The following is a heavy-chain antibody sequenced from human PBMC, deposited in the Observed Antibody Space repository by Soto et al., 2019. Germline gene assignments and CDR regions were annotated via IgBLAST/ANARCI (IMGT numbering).Heavy chain of an antibody. J-gene: IGHJ4*02. CDR3: ARDSYGCNLPDGY. D-gene: IGHD5-18*01. CDR1: GFTFSSYA. V-gene: IGHV3-30-3*01. CDR2: ISYDGSNK. Sequence: QVQLVESGGGVVQPGRSLRLSCAASGFTFSSYAMHWVRQAPGKGLEWVAVISYDGSNKYYADSVKGRFTISRDNSKNPLYLQMNSLRAEDTAVYYCARDSYGCNLPDGYWGQGTLVTVSS.